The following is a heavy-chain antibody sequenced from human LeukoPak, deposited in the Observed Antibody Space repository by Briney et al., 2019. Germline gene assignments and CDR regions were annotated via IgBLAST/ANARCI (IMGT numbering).Heavy chain of an antibody. D-gene: IGHD3-22*01. CDR3: ARVSNSGYNSRGAFDI. V-gene: IGHV4-38-2*02. CDR2: IYHSGST. Sequence: SETLSLTCTVSGYSISSGYYWGWIRQPPGKGLQWIGSIYHSGSTYYNPSLKSRVTISVDTSKNQFSLKLTSVTAADTAVYYCARVSNSGYNSRGAFDIWGQGTMVTVSS. CDR1: GYSISSGYY. J-gene: IGHJ3*02.